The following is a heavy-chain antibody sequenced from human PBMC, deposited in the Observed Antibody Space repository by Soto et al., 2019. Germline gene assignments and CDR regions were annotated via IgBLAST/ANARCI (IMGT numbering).Heavy chain of an antibody. Sequence: QVQLVESGGGVVQPGRSLRLSCAASGFTFSSYGMHWVRQAPGKGLEWVAVISYDGSIKYYADSVKGRFTISRDNSKSTLYQQMNSLRAEDTAVYYCAKGGHLGSGNYYNPYYFDYWGQGTLVTVSS. V-gene: IGHV3-30*18. CDR1: GFTFSSYG. CDR2: ISYDGSIK. CDR3: AKGGHLGSGNYYNPYYFDY. D-gene: IGHD3-10*01. J-gene: IGHJ4*02.